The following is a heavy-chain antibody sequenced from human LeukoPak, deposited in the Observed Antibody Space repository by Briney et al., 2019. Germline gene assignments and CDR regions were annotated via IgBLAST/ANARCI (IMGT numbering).Heavy chain of an antibody. CDR3: ARENIVVVVAAGRWFDP. CDR1: GYTFTSYA. J-gene: IGHJ5*02. Sequence: GASVKVSCTASGYTFTSYAMHWVRQAPGQRLEWMGWINAGNGNTKYSQKFQGRVTITRDTSASTAYMELSSPRSEDTAVYYCARENIVVVVAAGRWFDPWGQGTLVTVSS. D-gene: IGHD2-15*01. V-gene: IGHV1-3*01. CDR2: INAGNGNT.